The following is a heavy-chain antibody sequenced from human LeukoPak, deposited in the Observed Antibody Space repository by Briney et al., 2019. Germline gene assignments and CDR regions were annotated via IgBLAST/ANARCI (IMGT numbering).Heavy chain of an antibody. V-gene: IGHV4-34*01. CDR1: GGSFSGYY. Sequence: SETLSLTCAVYGGSFSGYYWSWIRQPPGKGLEWIGEINHSGSTNYNPSLKSRVTISVDTSKNQFSLKLSSVTAADTAVYYCARRRILYYFDYWGQGTLVTASS. D-gene: IGHD2-15*01. CDR3: ARRRILYYFDY. J-gene: IGHJ4*02. CDR2: INHSGST.